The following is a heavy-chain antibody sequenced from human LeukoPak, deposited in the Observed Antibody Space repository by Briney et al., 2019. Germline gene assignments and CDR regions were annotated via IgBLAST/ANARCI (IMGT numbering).Heavy chain of an antibody. CDR2: IRYDGSNK. D-gene: IGHD6-13*01. J-gene: IGHJ3*02. CDR1: GFTFSSYG. Sequence: PGGSLRLSCAASGFTFSSYGMHWVRQAPGKGLEWVAFIRYDGSNKYYADSVKGRFTISRDNSKNTLYLQMNGLRAEDTAVYYCAGRNLAAAGSQHYAFDIWGQGTMVTVSS. CDR3: AGRNLAAAGSQHYAFDI. V-gene: IGHV3-30*02.